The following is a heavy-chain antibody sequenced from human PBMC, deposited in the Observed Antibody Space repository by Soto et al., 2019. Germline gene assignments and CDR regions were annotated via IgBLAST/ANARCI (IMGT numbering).Heavy chain of an antibody. CDR3: ARDYYGSGSYSSRDY. CDR2: IYSGGST. J-gene: IGHJ4*02. Sequence: GSLRLSCAASGFTVSSNYMSWVRQAPGKGLEWVSVIYSGGSTYYADSVKGRFTISRDNSKNTLYLQMNSLRAEDTAVYYCARDYYGSGSYSSRDYWGQGTLVTVSS. V-gene: IGHV3-66*01. CDR1: GFTVSSNY. D-gene: IGHD3-10*01.